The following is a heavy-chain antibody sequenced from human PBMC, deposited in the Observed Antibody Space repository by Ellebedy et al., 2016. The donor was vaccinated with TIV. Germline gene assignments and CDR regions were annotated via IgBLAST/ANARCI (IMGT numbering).Heavy chain of an antibody. CDR1: GFTFSRNW. CDR2: ISNDGTGE. D-gene: IGHD2-15*01. CDR3: ARDHFHCSPNNCAPVTVPNYPAGV. J-gene: IGHJ4*02. V-gene: IGHV3-30-3*01. Sequence: GESLKISCDASGFTFSRNWISWFRLAPGKGLEWVAMISNDGTGEFYADSVKGRFSIYRDNSENTVYLQMNSLRAEDTAVYYCARDHFHCSPNNCAPVTVPNYPAGVWGRGTLVTVSA.